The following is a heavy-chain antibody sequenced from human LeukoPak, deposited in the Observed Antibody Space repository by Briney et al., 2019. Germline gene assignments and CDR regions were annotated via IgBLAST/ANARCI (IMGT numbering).Heavy chain of an antibody. CDR3: ARHGETYDY. CDR1: GGSISSNSYY. D-gene: IGHD7-27*01. V-gene: IGHV4-39*01. J-gene: IGHJ4*02. CDR2: IYYSGST. Sequence: SETLSLTCAVSGGSISSNSYYWGWIRQPPGKGLEWIGSIYYSGSTYYNPSLKSRVTISVDTSKNQFSLKLSSVTAADTAVYYCARHGETYDYWGQGTLVTVSS.